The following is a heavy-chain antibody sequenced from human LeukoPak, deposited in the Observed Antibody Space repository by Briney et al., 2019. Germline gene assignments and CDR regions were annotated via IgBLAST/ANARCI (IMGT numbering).Heavy chain of an antibody. CDR1: GYTFTGYY. Sequence: GASVKVSCKASGYTFTGYYMHWVRQAPGQGLEWMGWINPNSGGTNYAQKFQGRVTMTRDTSISTAYMELSRLRSDDTAVYYCARIFGVVVVPAALQDYWGQGTLVTVSS. CDR3: ARIFGVVVVPAALQDY. J-gene: IGHJ4*02. D-gene: IGHD2-2*01. CDR2: INPNSGGT. V-gene: IGHV1-2*02.